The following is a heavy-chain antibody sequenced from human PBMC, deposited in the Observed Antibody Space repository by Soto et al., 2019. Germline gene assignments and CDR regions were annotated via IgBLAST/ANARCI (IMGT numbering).Heavy chain of an antibody. CDR1: GGSISSSISY. J-gene: IGHJ6*02. V-gene: IGHV4-39*01. Sequence: SGILSLTCPVSGGSISSSISYCGWIRQPPGKGLEWIGSIYYSGSTYYNPSLKSRVTIYVDTSKNQFSLKLSSVTAADTAVYYCARRSWSSGRYEYYYYYYGMDVWGQGTTVT. CDR2: IYYSGST. D-gene: IGHD6-19*01. CDR3: ARRSWSSGRYEYYYYYYGMDV.